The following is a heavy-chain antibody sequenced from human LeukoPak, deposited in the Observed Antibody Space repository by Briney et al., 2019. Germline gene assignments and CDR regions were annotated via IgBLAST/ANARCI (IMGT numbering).Heavy chain of an antibody. Sequence: SETLSLTCAVYGGSFSGYYWSWIRQPPGKGLGWIGEINHSGSTNYNPSLKSRVTISVDTSKNQFSLKLSSVTAADTAVYYCASQIAAAGDSAFDIWGQGTMVTVSS. CDR3: ASQIAAAGDSAFDI. CDR1: GGSFSGYY. V-gene: IGHV4-34*01. J-gene: IGHJ3*02. D-gene: IGHD6-13*01. CDR2: INHSGST.